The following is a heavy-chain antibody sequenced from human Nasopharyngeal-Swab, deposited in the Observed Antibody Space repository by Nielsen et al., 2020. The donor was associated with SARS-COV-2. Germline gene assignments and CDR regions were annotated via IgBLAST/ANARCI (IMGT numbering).Heavy chain of an antibody. D-gene: IGHD1-26*01. V-gene: IGHV4-61*01. Sequence: GSLRLSCTVSGGSISSGSIRSYYWSWIRQPPGKGLEWIGYISYTGITNYNPSLKSRVTISVNMSKNQFSLKLTSVAAADTAVYYCTREVVGGLVDSWGQGTLVTVSS. CDR1: GGSISSGSIRSYY. CDR3: TREVVGGLVDS. CDR2: ISYTGIT. J-gene: IGHJ4*02.